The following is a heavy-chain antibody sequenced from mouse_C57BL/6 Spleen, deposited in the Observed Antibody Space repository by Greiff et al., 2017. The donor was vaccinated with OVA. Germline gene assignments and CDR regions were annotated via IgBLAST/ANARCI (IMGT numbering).Heavy chain of an antibody. Sequence: EVQLQQSGPELVKPGASVKISCKASGYTFTDYYMNWVKQSHGKSLEWIGDINPNNGGTSYNQKFKGKATLTVDKSSSTAYMELRSLTSEDSAVYYCASSGWLPSFDYWGQGTTLTVSS. CDR2: INPNNGGT. V-gene: IGHV1-26*01. D-gene: IGHD2-3*01. CDR3: ASSGWLPSFDY. CDR1: GYTFTDYY. J-gene: IGHJ2*01.